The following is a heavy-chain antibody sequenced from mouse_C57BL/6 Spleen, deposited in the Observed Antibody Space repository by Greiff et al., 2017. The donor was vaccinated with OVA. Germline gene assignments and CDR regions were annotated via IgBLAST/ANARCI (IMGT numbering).Heavy chain of an antibody. CDR2: IYPGSGST. V-gene: IGHV1-55*01. Sequence: QVHVKQPGAELVKPGASVKMSCKASGYTFTSYWITWVKQRPGQGLEWIGDIYPGSGSTNYNEKFKSKATLTVDTSSSTAYMQLSSLTSEDSAVYYCARRGTAPFDYWGQGTTLTVSS. CDR1: GYTFTSYW. CDR3: ARRGTAPFDY. J-gene: IGHJ2*01. D-gene: IGHD3-3*01.